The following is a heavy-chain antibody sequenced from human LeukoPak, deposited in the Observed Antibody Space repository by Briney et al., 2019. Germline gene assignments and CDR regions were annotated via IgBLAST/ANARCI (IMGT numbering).Heavy chain of an antibody. Sequence: ASVKVSCKASGYTFTGYYMHWVRQAPGQGLEWMGWINPNSGGTNYAQKFQGRVTMTRDTSISTAYMELSRLRSDDTAVYYCARDGVLLWFGELPTETYYYGMDVWGRGTTVTVSS. CDR2: INPNSGGT. CDR1: GYTFTGYY. D-gene: IGHD3-10*01. V-gene: IGHV1-2*02. J-gene: IGHJ6*02. CDR3: ARDGVLLWFGELPTETYYYGMDV.